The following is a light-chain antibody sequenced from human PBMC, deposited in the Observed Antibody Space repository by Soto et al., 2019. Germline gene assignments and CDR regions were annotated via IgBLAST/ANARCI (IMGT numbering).Light chain of an antibody. J-gene: IGKJ1*01. CDR1: QSITIR. CDR3: QQYEGWPRT. Sequence: EIVMTQSPVTLSVFPGERATLSCGASQSITIRLAWYQQRPGQAPRLLIYNTSTRATGVPARFSGSGSETDFTLTISSLQSEDFALYFCQQYEGWPRTFGQGTKVEI. V-gene: IGKV3-15*01. CDR2: NTS.